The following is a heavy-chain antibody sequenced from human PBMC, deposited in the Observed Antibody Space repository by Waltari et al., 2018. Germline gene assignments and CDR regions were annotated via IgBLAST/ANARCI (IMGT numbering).Heavy chain of an antibody. V-gene: IGHV3-30-3*01. CDR3: ANRYGDYLARD. Sequence: QVQLVESGGGVVQPGGSLRLACAASGFAFSGSTMFWVRQAPGKGLEWVALISYSGSNKSYADSVRGRFTISRDNSKNTLYLQMISLRPEDTAVYYCANRYGDYLARDWGLGTLVTVSS. J-gene: IGHJ4*02. CDR1: GFAFSGST. D-gene: IGHD4-17*01. CDR2: ISYSGSNK.